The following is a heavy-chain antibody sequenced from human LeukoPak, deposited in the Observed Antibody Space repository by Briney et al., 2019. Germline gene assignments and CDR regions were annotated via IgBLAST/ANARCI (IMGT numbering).Heavy chain of an antibody. J-gene: IGHJ4*02. CDR2: IYYSGST. CDR3: ATVPYSSGWYRV. Sequence: PSETLSLTCTVSGGSISSSSYYWGWIRQPPGKGLEWIGSIYYSGSTYYNPSLKSRVTISIDTSKNQFSLKLSSVTAADTAVYYCATVPYSSGWYRVWGQGTLVTVPS. CDR1: GGSISSSSYY. V-gene: IGHV4-39*07. D-gene: IGHD6-19*01.